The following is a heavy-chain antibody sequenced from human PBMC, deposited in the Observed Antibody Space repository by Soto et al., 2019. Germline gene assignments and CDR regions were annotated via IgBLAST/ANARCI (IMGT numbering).Heavy chain of an antibody. D-gene: IGHD4-17*01. CDR1: GFTFSGSA. V-gene: IGHV3-73*02. J-gene: IGHJ4*02. CDR3: TSSVNETTAHIDD. CDR2: MRSKANSYAT. Sequence: EVQLVESGGGLVQPGGSLKLSCAASGFTFSGSAMHWVRQASGKGLEWVGRMRSKANSYATAYAASVKGRFTISRDDSKNAAYPEMNCLKTEEQDVYFCTSSVNETTAHIDDWGQGTMVTVSS.